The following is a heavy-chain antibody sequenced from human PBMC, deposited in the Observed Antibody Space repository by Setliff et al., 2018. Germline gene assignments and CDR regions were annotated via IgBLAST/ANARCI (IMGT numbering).Heavy chain of an antibody. D-gene: IGHD1-1*01. CDR2: IDPSGNT. V-gene: IGHV4-61*09. CDR1: GDSISSGRSY. J-gene: IGHJ5*02. Sequence: SETLSLTCTVSGDSISSGRSYWNWIRQPAGKGLEWIGHIDPSGNTNYNPSLKSRVTISGDTSKNQFSLKLTSVTAADTAVYYCARDVWGAGTGWFDPWGLGSLVTVSS. CDR3: ARDVWGAGTGWFDP.